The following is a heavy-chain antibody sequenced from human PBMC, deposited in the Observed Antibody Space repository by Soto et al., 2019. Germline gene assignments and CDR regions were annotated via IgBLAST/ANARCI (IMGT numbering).Heavy chain of an antibody. J-gene: IGHJ6*03. D-gene: IGHD2-2*01. V-gene: IGHV1-46*03. CDR3: ASQFVSPADFHYCMDV. CDR2: ISPSGDDT. Sequence: ASVKVSCKASGYTFANYYVHWVRQAPGQGLEWMGMISPSGDDTSYTQKFQGRVTLTRDTSTSTIYMDLSSLTSEDTAVYYCASQFVSPADFHYCMDVWGKGTPVTVSS. CDR1: GYTFANYY.